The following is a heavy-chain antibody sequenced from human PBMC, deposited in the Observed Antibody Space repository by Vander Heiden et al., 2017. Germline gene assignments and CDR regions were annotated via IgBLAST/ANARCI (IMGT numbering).Heavy chain of an antibody. J-gene: IGHJ4*02. CDR3: ARRIGGNTIDY. CDR2: IYYSGST. D-gene: IGHD2-15*01. CDR1: GGSISSSSYY. Sequence: QLQLQESGPGLVKPSETLSLTCTVPGGSISSSSYYWGWIRQPPGKGLEWIGSIYYSGSTYYNPSLKSRVTISVDTSKNQFSLKLSSVTAADTAVYYCARRIGGNTIDYWGQGTLVTVSS. V-gene: IGHV4-39*01.